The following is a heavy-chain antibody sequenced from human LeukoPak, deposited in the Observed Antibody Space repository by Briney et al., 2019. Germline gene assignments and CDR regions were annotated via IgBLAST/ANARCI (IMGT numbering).Heavy chain of an antibody. D-gene: IGHD6-13*01. CDR3: ARVGIAAAGPYFDY. CDR2: IYYSGST. CDR1: GGSISSYY. Sequence: SETLSLTCTVSGGSISSYYWSWIRQPPGKGLEWIGYIYYSGSTNYNPSLKSRVTMSVDTSKNQFSLKLSSVTAADTAVYYCARVGIAAAGPYFDYWGQGTLVTVSS. V-gene: IGHV4-59*12. J-gene: IGHJ4*02.